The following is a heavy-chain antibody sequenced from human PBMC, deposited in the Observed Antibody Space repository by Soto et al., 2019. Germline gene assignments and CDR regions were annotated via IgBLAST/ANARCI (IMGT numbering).Heavy chain of an antibody. Sequence: EVQLVESGGGLIQPGGSLRLSCAASGFTVSSNYMSWFRQAPGKGLEWVSVIYSGGRTYYADSVKGRFTISRDNSKNKLYLQMNSLRAEDTSVYYCARSPLGATYFDYWGQGTLVTVSS. V-gene: IGHV3-53*01. D-gene: IGHD1-26*01. CDR2: IYSGGRT. CDR3: ARSPLGATYFDY. J-gene: IGHJ4*02. CDR1: GFTVSSNY.